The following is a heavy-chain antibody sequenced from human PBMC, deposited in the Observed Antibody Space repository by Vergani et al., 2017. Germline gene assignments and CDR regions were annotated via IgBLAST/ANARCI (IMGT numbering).Heavy chain of an antibody. CDR1: GFTFSSYA. J-gene: IGHJ6*03. Sequence: EVQLVESGGGLVQPGGSLRLSCAASGFTFSSYAMSWVRQAPGKGLEWVSAISGSGGSTYYADSVKGRFTISRDNSKNTLYLQMNSLRAEDTAVYYCGDIVVVPAAPTPGGYMDVWGKGTTVTVSS. CDR3: GDIVVVPAAPTPGGYMDV. V-gene: IGHV3-23*04. D-gene: IGHD2-2*01. CDR2: ISGSGGST.